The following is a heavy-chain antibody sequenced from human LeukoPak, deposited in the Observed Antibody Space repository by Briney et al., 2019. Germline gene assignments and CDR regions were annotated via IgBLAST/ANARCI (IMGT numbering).Heavy chain of an antibody. V-gene: IGHV3-20*04. J-gene: IGHJ4*02. CDR3: ARGEIQYPFDY. D-gene: IGHD4-11*01. CDR2: INWNGGST. CDR1: GFTFDDYG. Sequence: GGSLRLSCAASGFTFDDYGMSWVRQAPGKGLEWVSGINWNGGSTGYADSVKGRFTISRDNAKNSLYLQTNSLRAEDTALYYCARGEIQYPFDYWGQGTLVTVSS.